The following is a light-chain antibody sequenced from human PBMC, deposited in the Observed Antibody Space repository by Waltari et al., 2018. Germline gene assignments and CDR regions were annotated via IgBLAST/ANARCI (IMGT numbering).Light chain of an antibody. J-gene: IGLJ3*02. CDR3: AAWDDSLNGRV. CDR2: SNN. CDR1: RSNIGSNT. V-gene: IGLV1-44*01. Sequence: QSVLTQPPSASGTPGQRVTISCSGSRSNIGSNTLNWYQQLPGTAPKLLIYSNNQRPSGVPDRFSGSKSGTSASLAISGLQSEDEADYYCAAWDDSLNGRVFGGGTKLTVL.